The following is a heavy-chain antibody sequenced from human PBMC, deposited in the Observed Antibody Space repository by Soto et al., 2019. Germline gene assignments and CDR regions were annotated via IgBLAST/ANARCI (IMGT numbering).Heavy chain of an antibody. J-gene: IGHJ6*02. CDR1: GYSFITYW. D-gene: IGHD5-12*01. CDR2: IDPADSET. V-gene: IGHV5-51*01. Sequence: GESLKISCNGSGYSFITYWIAWVRHKPGKGLEWMGIIDPADSETKYSPSFQGQVTISADKSINTAYLQWSSLKASDTAMYYCARLGQGGYVQGMDVWGQGTTVTVSS. CDR3: ARLGQGGYVQGMDV.